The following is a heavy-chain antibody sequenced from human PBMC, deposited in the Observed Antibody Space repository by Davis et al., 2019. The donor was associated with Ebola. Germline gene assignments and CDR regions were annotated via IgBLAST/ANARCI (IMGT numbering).Heavy chain of an antibody. CDR1: GYTFTSYY. V-gene: IGHV1-46*01. J-gene: IGHJ4*02. D-gene: IGHD3-22*01. Sequence: AASVKVSCKASGYTFTSYYMHWVRQAPGQGLEWMGIINPSGGSTSYAQKFQGRVTMTRDTSTSTVYMELSSLRSEDTAVYYCAKDSPDFYDSSGYYRIGDYWGQGTLVTVSS. CDR2: INPSGGST. CDR3: AKDSPDFYDSSGYYRIGDY.